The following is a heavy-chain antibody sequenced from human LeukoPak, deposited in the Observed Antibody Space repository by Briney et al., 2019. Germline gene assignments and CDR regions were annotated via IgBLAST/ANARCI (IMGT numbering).Heavy chain of an antibody. D-gene: IGHD5-18*01. CDR2: ISSSGSVI. CDR3: AKDADTATIIYWYFDL. Sequence: QPGGSLRLSCAASGFTFSSYEMNWVRQAPGKGLEWVSYISSSGSVIYYADSVKGRFTISRDNSKNTLYLQMDSLRADDAAVYYCAKDADTATIIYWYFDLWGRGTLVTVSS. J-gene: IGHJ2*01. V-gene: IGHV3-48*03. CDR1: GFTFSSYE.